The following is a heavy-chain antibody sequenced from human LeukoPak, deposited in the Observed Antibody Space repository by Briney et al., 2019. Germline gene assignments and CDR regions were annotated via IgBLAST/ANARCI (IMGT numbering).Heavy chain of an antibody. Sequence: GGSLRLSCAASGFTFGTYVMSWVRQAPGKGLEWVSGISGSGGTTYYADSVKGRFTISRDNSKNTLYLQMNSLRVEDTAVHYCAKGYFDTGGYSYRSFDSWGQGTLVTVSS. CDR3: AKGYFDTGGYSYRSFDS. D-gene: IGHD3-22*01. CDR1: GFTFGTYV. V-gene: IGHV3-23*01. J-gene: IGHJ4*02. CDR2: ISGSGGTT.